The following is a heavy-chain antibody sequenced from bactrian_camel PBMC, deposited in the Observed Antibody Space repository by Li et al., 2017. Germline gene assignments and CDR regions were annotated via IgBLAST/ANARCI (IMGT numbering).Heavy chain of an antibody. CDR2: IRTGYPFRS. CDR1: GATAGRHC. J-gene: IGHJ4*01. V-gene: IGHV3S55*01. D-gene: IGHD1*01. Sequence: HVQLVESGGGSVRTGESLRLSCAASGATAGRHCMAWFRQVPGKERETVASIRTGYPFRSQYDASVKGRFTVSQDSAKNILYLQMNNLKPEDTAMYYCAGDVWGACSGQWFYRATTHGQGTQVTVS.